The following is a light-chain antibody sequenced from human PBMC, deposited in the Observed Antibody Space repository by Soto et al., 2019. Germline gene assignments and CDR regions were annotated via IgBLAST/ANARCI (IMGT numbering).Light chain of an antibody. J-gene: IGLJ3*02. V-gene: IGLV4-69*01. CDR1: NGHSTYA. CDR3: QTWGTGVQV. CDR2: VNGDGRH. Sequence: QLVLTQSPSASASLGASVKLTCTLSNGHSTYAIAWHQQQPEKGPRFLMKVNGDGRHNKGDGIPDRFSGSSSGAERYLTISRLLSEDEGDYYCQTWGTGVQVFGGGTKLTVL.